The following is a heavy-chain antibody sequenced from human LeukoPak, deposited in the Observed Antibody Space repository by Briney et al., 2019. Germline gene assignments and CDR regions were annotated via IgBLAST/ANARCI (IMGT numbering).Heavy chain of an antibody. CDR2: INPNSGGT. J-gene: IGHJ5*02. CDR1: GYTFTGYY. CDR3: ARDGLPYAYYYGDGWFDP. V-gene: IGHV1-2*02. D-gene: IGHD3-10*01. Sequence: ASVKVSCKASGYTFTGYYMHWVRQAPGQGREWMGWINPNSGGTNYAQKFQGRVTMTRDTSISTAYMELSRLRSDDTAVYYCARDGLPYAYYYGDGWFDPWGQGTLVTVSS.